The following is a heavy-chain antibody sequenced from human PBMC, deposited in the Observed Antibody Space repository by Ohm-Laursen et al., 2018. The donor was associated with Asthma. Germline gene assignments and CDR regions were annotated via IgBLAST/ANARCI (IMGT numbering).Heavy chain of an antibody. V-gene: IGHV4-34*01. J-gene: IGHJ6*02. CDR3: ARGRTDYYDSSGYYYGMDV. CDR2: INHSGST. Sequence: GTLSLTCGVYGGSFSGYYWSWIRQPPGKGLEWIGEINHSGSTNYNPSLKSRVTISVDTSKNQFSLKLSSVTAADTAVYYCARGRTDYYDSSGYYYGMDVWGQGTTVTVSS. CDR1: GGSFSGYY. D-gene: IGHD3-22*01.